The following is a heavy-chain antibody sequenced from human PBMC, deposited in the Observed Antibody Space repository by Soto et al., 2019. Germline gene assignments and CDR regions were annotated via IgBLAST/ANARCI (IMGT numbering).Heavy chain of an antibody. CDR3: AKQFGTGWYYFDH. Sequence: QVKLVQSGGGEVQPGRSLRLSCAASGFTFSTYGMHWVRQAPGKGLEWVALISYDGTNKYYGDFVKGRFTISRDNSKNTVYLQMNSLRAEDTAVYYCAKQFGTGWYYFDHWGQGTLVTVSS. CDR2: ISYDGTNK. V-gene: IGHV3-30*18. D-gene: IGHD6-19*01. J-gene: IGHJ4*02. CDR1: GFTFSTYG.